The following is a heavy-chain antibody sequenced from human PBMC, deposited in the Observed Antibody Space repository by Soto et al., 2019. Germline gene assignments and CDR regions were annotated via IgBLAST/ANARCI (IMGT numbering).Heavy chain of an antibody. D-gene: IGHD3-10*01. CDR2: PYYRSKWYN. CDR3: AREEESSNYYYYYMDV. Sequence: QVQLQQSGPGLVKPSQTLSLTCAISGDRVSSNSAAWNWIRQSPSRGLEWLGRPYYRSKWYNDFAVSVKSPRTINPATSKNHCRLQLNSAPPDDTAVYYCAREEESSNYYYYYMDVWGKGSTVTVSS. J-gene: IGHJ6*03. CDR1: GDRVSSNSAA. V-gene: IGHV6-1*01.